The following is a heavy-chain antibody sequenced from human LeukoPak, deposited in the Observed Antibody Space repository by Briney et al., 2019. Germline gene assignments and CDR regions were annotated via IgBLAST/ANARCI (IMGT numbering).Heavy chain of an antibody. J-gene: IGHJ3*02. Sequence: AASVKVSCKASGGTFSSYAISWVRQAPGQGLEWMGGIIPIFGTANYAQKFQGRVTITTDESTSTAYMELSSLRSEDTAVYYCARALSLGSIVVVPAVVEGAFDIWGQGTMVTVSS. CDR1: GGTFSSYA. D-gene: IGHD2-2*01. V-gene: IGHV1-69*05. CDR3: ARALSLGSIVVVPAVVEGAFDI. CDR2: IIPIFGTA.